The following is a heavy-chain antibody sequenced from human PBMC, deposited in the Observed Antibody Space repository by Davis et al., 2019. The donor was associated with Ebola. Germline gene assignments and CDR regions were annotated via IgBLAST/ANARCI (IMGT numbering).Heavy chain of an antibody. Sequence: GESLKISCAASGFTFSSSWMSWVRQAPGKGLEWVSAISGSGGRTYYVDSVKGRFTISRDNSKNTLYLKMNSLRAEDTAVYYCAKEIVDTAMAFYYYGMDVWGQGTTVTVSS. D-gene: IGHD5-18*01. CDR1: GFTFSSSW. CDR2: ISGSGGRT. CDR3: AKEIVDTAMAFYYYGMDV. V-gene: IGHV3-23*01. J-gene: IGHJ6*02.